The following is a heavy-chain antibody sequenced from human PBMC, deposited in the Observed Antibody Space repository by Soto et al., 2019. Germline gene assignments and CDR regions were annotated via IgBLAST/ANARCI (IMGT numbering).Heavy chain of an antibody. Sequence: EVQLLESGGGLVQPGGSLRLSCVASGFSFSSYAMTWVRQAPGKGLEWVSVISGSDGSTYYADSVKGRFTISRDNSKNPLYLQMNSLRAEDTAVYYCARDRERDAWYQYYWGQGTLVTVSS. D-gene: IGHD6-13*01. CDR1: GFSFSSYA. J-gene: IGHJ4*02. CDR2: ISGSDGST. CDR3: ARDRERDAWYQYY. V-gene: IGHV3-23*01.